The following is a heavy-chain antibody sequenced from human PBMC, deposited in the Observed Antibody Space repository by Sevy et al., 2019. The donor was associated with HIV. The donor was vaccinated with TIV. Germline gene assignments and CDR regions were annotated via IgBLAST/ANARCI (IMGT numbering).Heavy chain of an antibody. D-gene: IGHD6-19*01. V-gene: IGHV6-1*01. J-gene: IGHJ3*01. Sequence: SQTLSLTCAISGDSVSRTDVAWNWIRQSPSRGLEWLGRTWYASKWYNDYAISVKSRLTSNPDTTRNQVSLHLSSVTPEDTAVYYCARQKNSGFDVWGQGTVVTVSS. CDR3: ARQKNSGFDV. CDR1: GDSVSRTDVA. CDR2: TWYASKWYN.